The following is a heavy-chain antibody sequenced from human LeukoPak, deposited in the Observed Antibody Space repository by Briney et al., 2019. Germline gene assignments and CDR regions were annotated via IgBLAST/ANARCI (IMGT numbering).Heavy chain of an antibody. CDR2: INSDGSST. V-gene: IGHV3-74*01. Sequence: PGGSLRLSCLASGLTYGSYWMHWVRHAPGKGRVWVSRINSDGSSTSYADSVKGRFTISRDNAKNTLYLQMNSMRAEDKAVYYCARVGIAAAGTLSLDYWGQGTLVTVSS. CDR3: ARVGIAAAGTLSLDY. J-gene: IGHJ4*02. CDR1: GLTYGSYW. D-gene: IGHD6-13*01.